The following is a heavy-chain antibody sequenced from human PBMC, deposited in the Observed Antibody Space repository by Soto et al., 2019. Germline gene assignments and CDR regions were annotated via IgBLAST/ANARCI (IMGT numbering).Heavy chain of an antibody. CDR2: INTDNGNT. CDR3: AGGLYYYDRSGLY. V-gene: IGHV1-18*01. CDR1: GYTFTNAG. J-gene: IGHJ4*02. D-gene: IGHD3-22*01. Sequence: ASVKFSCKASGYTFTNAGISWVRQAPGQVLECLVWINTDNGNTNYXXHLQGRVXXTTDTSTSTAXMDLRXLRSDDTAVYNCAGGLYYYDRSGLYWRQGTLVTVAS.